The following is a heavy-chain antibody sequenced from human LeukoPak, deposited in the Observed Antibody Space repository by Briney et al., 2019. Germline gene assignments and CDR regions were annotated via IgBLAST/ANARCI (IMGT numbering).Heavy chain of an antibody. J-gene: IGHJ5*02. Sequence: RGASVKVSCKASGGTFSSYAISWARQAPGQGLEWMEGIIPIFGTANYAQKFQGRVTITADKSTSTAYMELSSLRSEDTAVYYCARGRPTTSIAAAGVNWFDPWGQGTLVTVSS. CDR3: ARGRPTTSIAAAGVNWFDP. CDR1: GGTFSSYA. V-gene: IGHV1-69*06. D-gene: IGHD6-13*01. CDR2: IIPIFGTA.